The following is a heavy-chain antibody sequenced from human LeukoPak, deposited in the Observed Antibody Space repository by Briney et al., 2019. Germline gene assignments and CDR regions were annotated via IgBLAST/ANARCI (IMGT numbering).Heavy chain of an antibody. CDR1: RGTFSSYA. D-gene: IGHD3-3*01. CDR2: IIHIFGTA. CDR3: ARVDYDFWGGLIFDP. Sequence: SVKVSCKPSRGTFSSYASSWVRQAPGQGLGWMGGIIHIFGTANYVQEFQGRVTNTTDESTSAVYMELSSLRSEGTAVYNCARVDYDFWGGLIFDPWGQGTLVTVSS. V-gene: IGHV1-69*05. J-gene: IGHJ5*02.